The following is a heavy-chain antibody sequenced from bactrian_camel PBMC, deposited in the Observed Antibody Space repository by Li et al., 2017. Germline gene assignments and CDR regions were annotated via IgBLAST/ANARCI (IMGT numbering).Heavy chain of an antibody. CDR1: GFTFTNFG. J-gene: IGHJ4*01. CDR2: IEKGGTA. V-gene: IGHV3S42*01. Sequence: DVQLVESGGRSVQAGGSLRLSCVASGFTFTNFGMSWVRQAPGKEREGVAIIEKGGTATYLDSVKGRFTISHVNANNTLHLLMNSLKPEDTAVYYCAADLGWCGSRPFQREFRNWGQGTQVTV. CDR3: AADLGWCGSRPFQREFRN. D-gene: IGHD2*01.